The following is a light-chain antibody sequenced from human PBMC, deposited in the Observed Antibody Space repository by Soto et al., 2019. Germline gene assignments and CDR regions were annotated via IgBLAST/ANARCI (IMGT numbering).Light chain of an antibody. CDR2: RAS. J-gene: IGKJ1*01. CDR1: RTILSY. V-gene: IGKV1-39*01. CDR3: QQSYSSLWT. Sequence: GDRVTISCRASRTILSYLNWYQQIPGQAPKLLIFRASNLQSGVPSRFRGSGSGTEFTLTIDGLQREDVATYYCQQSYSSLWTFGQGTKVEIK.